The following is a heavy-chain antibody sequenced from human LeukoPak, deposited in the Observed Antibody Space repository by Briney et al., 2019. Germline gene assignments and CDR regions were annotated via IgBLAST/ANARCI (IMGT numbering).Heavy chain of an antibody. CDR1: GYSFTNYW. CDR2: IYPGDSDT. D-gene: IGHD5-18*01. V-gene: IGHV5-51*01. CDR3: ATLVRVNTPAY. Sequence: GESLKISCKGSGYSFTNYWIGWVRQMPGEGLEWMGIIYPGDSDTRYSPSFQGQVTISADKSISTAYLQWSSLKASDTAMYYCATLVRVNTPAYWGQGTLVTVSS. J-gene: IGHJ4*02.